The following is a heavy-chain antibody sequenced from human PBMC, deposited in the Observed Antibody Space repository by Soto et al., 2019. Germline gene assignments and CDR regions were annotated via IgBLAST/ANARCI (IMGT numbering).Heavy chain of an antibody. J-gene: IGHJ1*01. CDR2: ISAYNGST. D-gene: IGHD2-15*01. Sequence: QVQLVQSGAEVKKPGASVKVSCKTSGYTFTGYGVSWVRQAPGQGLEWLGWISAYNGSTNYAQRFQGRATMTTYTSTTTVYMELRSLRSDDTAIYYCARALYCSDGTCYHPGFFRHWGQGTLVTVSS. CDR3: ARALYCSDGTCYHPGFFRH. CDR1: GYTFTGYG. V-gene: IGHV1-18*01.